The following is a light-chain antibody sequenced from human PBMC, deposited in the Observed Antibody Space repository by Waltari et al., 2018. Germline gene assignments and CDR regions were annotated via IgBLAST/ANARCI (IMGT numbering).Light chain of an antibody. CDR1: SSNLGNND. CDR2: RSL. CDR3: AAWDDSLTALM. Sequence: QSVLTQPPSASGTPGQRVTFSCSGSSSNLGNNDVHWYQQLPGTAPKLLIYRSLRRPPGVPGRFHGAKSGTSAALAISGVRSEDEADYYCAAWDDSLTALMFGGGTKVTVL. V-gene: IGLV1-47*01. J-gene: IGLJ3*02.